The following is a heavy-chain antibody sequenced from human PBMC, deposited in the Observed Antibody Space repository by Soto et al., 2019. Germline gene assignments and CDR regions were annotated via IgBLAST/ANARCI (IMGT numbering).Heavy chain of an antibody. Sequence: ASVKVSCKASGYTFTSYGISWVRQAPGQGLEWMGWISAYNGNTNYAQKLQGRVTMTTDTSTSTAYMELRSLRSDDTAVYYCARATYYYDSSGYYFHYFDYWGQRTLVTVSS. CDR2: ISAYNGNT. D-gene: IGHD3-22*01. CDR1: GYTFTSYG. CDR3: ARATYYYDSSGYYFHYFDY. J-gene: IGHJ4*02. V-gene: IGHV1-18*01.